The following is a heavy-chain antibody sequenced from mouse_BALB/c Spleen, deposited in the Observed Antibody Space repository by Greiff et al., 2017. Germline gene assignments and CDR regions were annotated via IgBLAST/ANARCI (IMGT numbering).Heavy chain of an antibody. V-gene: IGHV3-6*02. CDR1: GYSITSGYY. CDR2: ISYDGSN. CDR3: ARFPMDY. Sequence: ESGPGLVKPSQSLSLTCSVTGYSITSGYYWNWIRQFPGNKLEWMGYISYDGSNNYNPSLKNRISITRDTSKNQFFLKLNSVTTEDTATYYCARFPMDYWGQGTSVTVSS. J-gene: IGHJ4*01.